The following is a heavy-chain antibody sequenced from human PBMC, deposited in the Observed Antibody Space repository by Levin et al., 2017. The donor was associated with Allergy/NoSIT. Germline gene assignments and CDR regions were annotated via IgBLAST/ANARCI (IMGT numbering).Heavy chain of an antibody. Sequence: PGGSLRLSCTVSGGSISSYYWSWIRQPPGKGLEWIGYIYYSGSTNYNPSLKSRVTISVDTSKNQFSLKLSSVTAADTAVYYCARDLGGCSGGSCYVDYYYYMDVWGKGTTVTVSS. CDR2: IYYSGST. V-gene: IGHV4-59*01. CDR3: ARDLGGCSGGSCYVDYYYYMDV. CDR1: GGSISSYY. J-gene: IGHJ6*03. D-gene: IGHD2-15*01.